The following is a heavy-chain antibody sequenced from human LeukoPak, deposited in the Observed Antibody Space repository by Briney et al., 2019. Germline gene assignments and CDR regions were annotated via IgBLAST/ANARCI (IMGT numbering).Heavy chain of an antibody. Sequence: GSLRLSCAASGFTVKGNFMSWVRQAPGKGLEWVSVLYSGGATYYADSVKGRFTISRDNSKNIVFLQMNDLRTEDTAFYYCTRDGANYHFAYWGQGALVTVSS. D-gene: IGHD4/OR15-4a*01. CDR1: GFTVKGNF. CDR3: TRDGANYHFAY. V-gene: IGHV3-66*01. CDR2: LYSGGAT. J-gene: IGHJ4*02.